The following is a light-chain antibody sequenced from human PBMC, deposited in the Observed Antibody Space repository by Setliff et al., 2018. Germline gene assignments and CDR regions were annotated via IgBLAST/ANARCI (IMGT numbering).Light chain of an antibody. V-gene: IGLV2-14*01. CDR2: EVS. CDR1: SSDVGAYDY. Sequence: QSALTQPASVSGSPGQSITISCSGTSSDVGAYDYVSWYQKHPDKAPKFMIYEVSNRPSGVSNRFSGSKSGNTASLTISGLQAEDEADYYCSSYTSSGTDVFGSGTKVTVL. CDR3: SSYTSSGTDV. J-gene: IGLJ1*01.